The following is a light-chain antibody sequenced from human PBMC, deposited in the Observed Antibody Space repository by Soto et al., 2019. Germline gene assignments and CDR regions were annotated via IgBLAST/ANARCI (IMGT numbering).Light chain of an antibody. CDR3: QQYGSTPVT. V-gene: IGKV3-20*01. J-gene: IGKJ1*01. Sequence: ELVLPQSPAPRSLSPGSRSTLPCRSSQSVSSSYLAWYQHKPGQGPKLLIYGASSRATGIPERFSGSGSGTDFTLTISRLEPEDCAVYYCQQYGSTPVTFGQGTKVDI. CDR1: QSVSSSY. CDR2: GAS.